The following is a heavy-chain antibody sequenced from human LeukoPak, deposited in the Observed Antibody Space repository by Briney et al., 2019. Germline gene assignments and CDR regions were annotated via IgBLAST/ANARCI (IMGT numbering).Heavy chain of an antibody. CDR1: AFTFDDYT. V-gene: IGHV3-43*01. CDR2: ISWDGGST. Sequence: GGSLTLSCAASAFTFDDYTMHWVRQAPGKGLEWVFLISWDGGSTYYVDSVKGRFTISRDNSKNSLYLQMNSLRTEDTALYYCAKDITVGNYYYYMDVWGKGTTVTVSS. D-gene: IGHD7-27*01. CDR3: AKDITVGNYYYYMDV. J-gene: IGHJ6*03.